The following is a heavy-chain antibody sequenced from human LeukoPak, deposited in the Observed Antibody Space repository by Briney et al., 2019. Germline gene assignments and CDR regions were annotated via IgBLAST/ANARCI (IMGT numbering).Heavy chain of an antibody. CDR3: AKDLRPYNSGADDY. J-gene: IGHJ4*02. D-gene: IGHD5-18*01. Sequence: GGSLRLSCAASGFTFSNYAMSWVCQVPGKGLEWVSTISNSGDSTYYADSVKTRFTISRDNSKSTLYVQTNSLRAEDTAVYYCAKDLRPYNSGADDYWGQGTPITVSS. V-gene: IGHV3-23*01. CDR1: GFTFSNYA. CDR2: ISNSGDST.